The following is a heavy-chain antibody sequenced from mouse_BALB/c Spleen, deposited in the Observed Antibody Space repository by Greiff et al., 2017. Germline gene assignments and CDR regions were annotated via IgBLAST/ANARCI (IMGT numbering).Heavy chain of an antibody. V-gene: IGHV5-15*02. CDR3: ARDGGGTRYFDV. Sequence: EVMLVESGGGLVQPGGSRKLSCAASGFTFSDYGMAWVRQAPGKGPEWVAFISNLAYSIYYADTVTGRFTISRENAKNTLYLEMSSLRSEDTAMYYCARDGGGTRYFDVWGAGTTVTVSS. CDR2: ISNLAYSI. D-gene: IGHD4-1*01. J-gene: IGHJ1*01. CDR1: GFTFSDYG.